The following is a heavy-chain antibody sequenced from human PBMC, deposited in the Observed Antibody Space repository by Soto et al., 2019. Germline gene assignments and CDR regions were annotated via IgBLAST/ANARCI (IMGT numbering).Heavy chain of an antibody. CDR1: GYTFTSYD. V-gene: IGHV1-3*01. CDR2: INVINGNA. D-gene: IGHD6-19*01. Sequence: VASVKVSCKASGYTFTSYDRHWVRQAPGQRLEWMGRINVINGNAYYSQRFQGRPTFTRDTSASKDFMELSSLISGGTAGYYCVVSSGWWAFDYWGQGAVVTVSS. CDR3: VVSSGWWAFDY. J-gene: IGHJ4*02.